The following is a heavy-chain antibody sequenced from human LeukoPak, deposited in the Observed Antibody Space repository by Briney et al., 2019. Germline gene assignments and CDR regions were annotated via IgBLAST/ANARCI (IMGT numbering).Heavy chain of an antibody. J-gene: IGHJ4*02. V-gene: IGHV1-24*01. CDR2: FDPEDGET. Sequence: ASVKVSCKVSGYTLTELSMHWVRQAPGKGLEWMGGFDPEDGETIYAQKFQGRVTMTRNTSISTAYMELSSLRSEDTAVYYCASGSSIDYWGQGTLVTVSS. CDR3: ASGSSIDY. CDR1: GYTLTELS. D-gene: IGHD1-26*01.